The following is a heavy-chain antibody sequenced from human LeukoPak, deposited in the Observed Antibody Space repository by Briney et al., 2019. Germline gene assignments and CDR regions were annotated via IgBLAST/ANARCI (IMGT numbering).Heavy chain of an antibody. V-gene: IGHV6-1*01. J-gene: IGHJ6*02. Sequence: SQTLSLTCAISGDSFSSNSAAWNWIRQSPSRGLEWLGRTYYRSKWYNDYAVSVKSRITINPDTSKNQFSLQLNSVTPEDTAVYYCARDQIEMATIMDYCYGMDVWGQGTTVTVSS. CDR1: GDSFSSNSAA. CDR2: TYYRSKWYN. D-gene: IGHD5-24*01. CDR3: ARDQIEMATIMDYCYGMDV.